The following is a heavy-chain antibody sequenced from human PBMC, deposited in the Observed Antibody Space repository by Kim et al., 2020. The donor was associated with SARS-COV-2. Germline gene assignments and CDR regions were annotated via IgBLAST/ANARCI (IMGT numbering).Heavy chain of an antibody. CDR1: GFTFNKYY. D-gene: IGHD3-16*01. CDR2: INQDGFRT. J-gene: IGHJ4*02. Sequence: GGSLRLSCEASGFTFNKYYMGWVRQAPGKGLEWVARINQDGFRTYYVDSLRGRCTISRDNAKSSVNLEMNSLRAEDTALYYCGRWGGGFDLWGQGTLVTVSS. CDR3: GRWGGGFDL. V-gene: IGHV3-7*03.